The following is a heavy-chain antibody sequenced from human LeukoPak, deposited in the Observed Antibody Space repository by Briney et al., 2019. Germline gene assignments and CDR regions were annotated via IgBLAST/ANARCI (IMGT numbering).Heavy chain of an antibody. Sequence: GGSLRLSCAASGFTFSDYYMSWIRQAPGKGLEWVSYISSSGSTIYYADSVRGRFTISRDNAKSSLYLQTNSLRAEATAVYYGARGWGNRSALDMWGQGTMVTVSS. D-gene: IGHD1-14*01. CDR1: GFTFSDYY. CDR3: ARGWGNRSALDM. V-gene: IGHV3-11*01. J-gene: IGHJ3*02. CDR2: ISSSGSTI.